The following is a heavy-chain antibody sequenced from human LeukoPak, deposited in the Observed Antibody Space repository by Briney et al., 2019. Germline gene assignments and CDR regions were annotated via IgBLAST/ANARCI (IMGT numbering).Heavy chain of an antibody. CDR1: GGSISSGGYY. J-gene: IGHJ4*02. D-gene: IGHD2-2*01. V-gene: IGHV4-31*03. CDR3: ALYCSSTSCRRGAFDY. Sequence: PSETLSLTCTVSGGSISSGGYYWSWIRQHPRKGLEWIGYIYYSGSTYYNPSLKSRVTISVDTSKNQFSLKLSSVTAADTAVYYCALYCSSTSCRRGAFDYWGQGTLVTVSS. CDR2: IYYSGST.